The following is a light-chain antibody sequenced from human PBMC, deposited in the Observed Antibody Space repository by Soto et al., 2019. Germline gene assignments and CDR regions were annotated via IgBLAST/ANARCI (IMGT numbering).Light chain of an antibody. J-gene: IGLJ1*01. CDR3: SSYTSSSTQV. CDR2: DVS. V-gene: IGLV2-14*03. CDR1: SSDVGGYNF. Sequence: QSALTQPASVSGSPGQSITISCTGTSSDVGGYNFVSWYQQHPGKAPKFLIYDVSNRPSGVSTRFSGSKSGNTASLTISGLQAEDEADYHCSSYTSSSTQVFGTGTKLTVL.